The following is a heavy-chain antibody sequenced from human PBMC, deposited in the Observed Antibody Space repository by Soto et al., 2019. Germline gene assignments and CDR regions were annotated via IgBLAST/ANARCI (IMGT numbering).Heavy chain of an antibody. Sequence: SVKVSCKASGVTFSSYAISWVRQAPGQGLEWMGGIIPIFGTANYAQKFQGRVTITADESTSTAYMELSSLRSEDTAVYYCARTVGGSGYEFDYWGQGTLVTVSS. V-gene: IGHV1-69*13. CDR1: GVTFSSYA. CDR3: ARTVGGSGYEFDY. CDR2: IIPIFGTA. D-gene: IGHD3-22*01. J-gene: IGHJ4*02.